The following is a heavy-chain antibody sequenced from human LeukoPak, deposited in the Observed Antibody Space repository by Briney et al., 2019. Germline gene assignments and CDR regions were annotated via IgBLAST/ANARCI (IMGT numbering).Heavy chain of an antibody. CDR3: ARDLIAAHYRFGELSCLDV. CDR2: ISSSSDYI. V-gene: IGHV3-21*01. CDR1: GFTFSSYS. Sequence: GGSLRLSCAASGFTFSSYSMNWVRQAPGKGLEWVSSISSSSDYIYYADSVKGRFTISRDNAKNSLYLQMNSLRAEDTAVYYCARDLIAAHYRFGELSCLDVWGQGTTVTVSS. J-gene: IGHJ6*02. D-gene: IGHD3-10*01.